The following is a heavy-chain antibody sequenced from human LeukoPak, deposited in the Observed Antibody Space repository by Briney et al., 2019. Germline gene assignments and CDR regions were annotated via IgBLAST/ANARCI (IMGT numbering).Heavy chain of an antibody. Sequence: SETLSLTCTVSGGSISSSTYNWGWIRQPPGKGLEWIGSIYNSGSTFYNPSLKSRATISIDTSKNQFSLKLTSVTAADTAIYYCASQAYFESSGYYFYWGQGTLVTVSS. D-gene: IGHD3-22*01. J-gene: IGHJ4*02. CDR2: IYNSGST. V-gene: IGHV4-39*01. CDR3: ASQAYFESSGYYFY. CDR1: GGSISSSTYN.